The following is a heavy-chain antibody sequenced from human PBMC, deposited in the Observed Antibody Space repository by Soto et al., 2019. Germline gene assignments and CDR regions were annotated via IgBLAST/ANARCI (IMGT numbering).Heavy chain of an antibody. D-gene: IGHD3-9*01. CDR2: ISSSSYI. V-gene: IGHV3-21*01. J-gene: IGHJ4*02. Sequence: PGGSLRLSCAASGFTFSSYSMNWVRQAPGKGLEWVSSISSSSYIYYADSVKGRFTISRDNAKNSLYLQMNSLRAEDTAVYYCAREVAGAYYDILTGYYGIDYWGQGTLVTVSS. CDR1: GFTFSSYS. CDR3: AREVAGAYYDILTGYYGIDY.